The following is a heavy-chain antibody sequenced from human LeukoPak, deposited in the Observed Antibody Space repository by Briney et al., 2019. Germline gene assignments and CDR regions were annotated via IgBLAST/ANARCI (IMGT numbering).Heavy chain of an antibody. J-gene: IGHJ4*02. V-gene: IGHV3-53*01. D-gene: IGHD3-22*01. Sequence: GGSLRLSCAASGLTVSTNYMTWVRQAPGKGLEWVSIIHSDGSTYYADSVKGRFTISRDNYKNTLYFQMNSLRGEDTAMYYCARDLDYFDSSGSHRRRNYFDYWGQGTLVTVSS. CDR3: ARDLDYFDSSGSHRRRNYFDY. CDR1: GLTVSTNY. CDR2: IHSDGST.